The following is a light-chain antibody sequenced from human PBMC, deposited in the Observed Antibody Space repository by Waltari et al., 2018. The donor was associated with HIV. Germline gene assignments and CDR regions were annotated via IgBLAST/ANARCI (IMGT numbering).Light chain of an antibody. V-gene: IGLV1-44*01. J-gene: IGLJ1*01. CDR1: SSNIGANI. CDR3: ATWDNGLNGRHV. Sequence: QSVLTQPPSASGTPGQRVTISCSGGSSNIGANIVNWYQLLPGRAPRLLIYATNPRPSGVPDRFSGSKSGTSASLAISGLKSEDEGDYYCATWDNGLNGRHVFGTGTQVTV. CDR2: ATN.